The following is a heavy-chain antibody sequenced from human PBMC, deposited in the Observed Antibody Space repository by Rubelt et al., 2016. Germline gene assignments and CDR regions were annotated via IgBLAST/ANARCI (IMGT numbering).Heavy chain of an antibody. CDR3: ARARSPMVATGAFDY. D-gene: IGHD5-12*01. CDR1: GGTFTSYA. Sequence: GQLVQSGAEVKKPGSSVKVSCKASGGTFTSYAISWVRQAPGQGLEWMGWINPNSGSTNYAQKFQGRVTMTRDTSISTDYMALSRLRSDDTAVYYCARARSPMVATGAFDYWGQGTLVTVSS. J-gene: IGHJ4*02. CDR2: INPNSGST. V-gene: IGHV1-2*02.